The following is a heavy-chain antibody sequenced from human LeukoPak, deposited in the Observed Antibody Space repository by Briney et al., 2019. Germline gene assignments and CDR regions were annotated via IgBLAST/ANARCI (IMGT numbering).Heavy chain of an antibody. V-gene: IGHV4-38-2*01. D-gene: IGHD6-6*01. CDR2: IYHSGST. CDR1: GYSISSGYY. Sequence: PSETLSLTCAVSGYSISSGYYWGWIRQPSGKGLEWIGSIYHSGSTYYNPSLKSRVTISVDTSKNQFSLKLSSVTAADTAVYYCARRVSSSSSGFDYWGQGTLVTVSS. J-gene: IGHJ4*02. CDR3: ARRVSSSSSGFDY.